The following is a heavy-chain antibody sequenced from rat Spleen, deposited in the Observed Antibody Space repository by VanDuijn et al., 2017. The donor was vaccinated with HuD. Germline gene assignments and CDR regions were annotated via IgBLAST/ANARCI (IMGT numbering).Heavy chain of an antibody. CDR1: GFTFNNPW. CDR2: IWNTGGT. CDR3: AREGIGTTTDY. V-gene: IGHV2-41*01. Sequence: VRLVESGGGLMQPGRSLKLSCVASGFTFNNPWMTWIRQPPGKGLEWMGVIWNTGGTQYNSALKSRLSISKDTSKSQVFLKMNSLQTEDTATYYCAREGIGTTTDYWGQGVMVTVSS. D-gene: IGHD1-5*01. J-gene: IGHJ2*01.